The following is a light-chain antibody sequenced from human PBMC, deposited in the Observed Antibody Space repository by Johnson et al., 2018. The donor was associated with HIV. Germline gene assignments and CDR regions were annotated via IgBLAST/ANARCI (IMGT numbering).Light chain of an antibody. CDR2: DNN. V-gene: IGLV1-51*01. Sequence: QSVLTQPPSVSAAPGQKVTISCSGSSSNIGNNYVSWYQQLPGTVPKLLIYDNNKRPSGIPDRFSGSKSGTSATLGITGLQTGDEADYYCGTWDSSLSAGPYVFGTGTKVTFL. CDR3: GTWDSSLSAGPYV. CDR1: SSNIGNNY. J-gene: IGLJ1*01.